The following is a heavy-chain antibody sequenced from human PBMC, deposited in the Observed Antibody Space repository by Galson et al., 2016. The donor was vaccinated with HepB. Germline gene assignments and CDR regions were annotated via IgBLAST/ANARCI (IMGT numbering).Heavy chain of an antibody. CDR1: GYSFTTYW. CDR3: ARQHSGPLDAVGI. D-gene: IGHD6-25*01. V-gene: IGHV5-51*01. Sequence: QSGAEVKKPGESLKISCKGSGYSFTTYWIGWVRQMPGKGLEWMGIIYPGDSGTRYSPSFQGQVTFSADRSIRTAYLQWGSLKASDTAMYYCARQHSGPLDAVGIWGQGTVVTGSS. CDR2: IYPGDSGT. J-gene: IGHJ3*02.